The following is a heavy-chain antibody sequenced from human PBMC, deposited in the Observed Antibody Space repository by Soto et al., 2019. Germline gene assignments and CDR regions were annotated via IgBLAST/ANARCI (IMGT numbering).Heavy chain of an antibody. CDR3: ARGYCSGGSCRRNWFDP. CDR1: GGSISSGGYS. Sequence: PSETLSLTCAASGGSISSGGYSWSWIRQPPGKGLEWIGYIYHSGSTYYNPSLKSRVTISVDRSKNQFSLKLSSVTAADTAVYYCARGYCSGGSCRRNWFDPWGQGTLVTVSS. D-gene: IGHD2-15*01. CDR2: IYHSGST. V-gene: IGHV4-30-2*01. J-gene: IGHJ5*02.